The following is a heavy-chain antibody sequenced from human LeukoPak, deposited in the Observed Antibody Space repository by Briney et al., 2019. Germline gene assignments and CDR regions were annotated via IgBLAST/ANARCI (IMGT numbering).Heavy chain of an antibody. J-gene: IGHJ3*02. Sequence: PSETLSLTCTVSGGSISNYYWSWIRQPPGKGLEWIGYIYYIGSTNYNPSLKSRVTISVDTSKNQFSLKLSSVTAADTAVYYCAREKTGAGKDAFDIWGQGTMVTVSS. CDR1: GGSISNYY. CDR3: AREKTGAGKDAFDI. CDR2: IYYIGST. D-gene: IGHD6-13*01. V-gene: IGHV4-59*01.